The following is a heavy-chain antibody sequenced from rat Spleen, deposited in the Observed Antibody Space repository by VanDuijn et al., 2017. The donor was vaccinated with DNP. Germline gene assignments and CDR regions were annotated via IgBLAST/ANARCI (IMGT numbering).Heavy chain of an antibody. CDR3: TTDLGDY. D-gene: IGHD5-1*01. CDR2: ISYDGGST. V-gene: IGHV5-20*01. J-gene: IGHJ2*01. CDR1: GFTFSDYN. Sequence: EVQLVESGGGLVQPGRSLKLSCAASGFTFSDYNMAWVRQAPKKGLEWVASISYDGGSTYYRDSVKGRFTISRDNAKSSLYLQMDSLRSEDTATYYCTTDLGDYWGQGVMVTVSS.